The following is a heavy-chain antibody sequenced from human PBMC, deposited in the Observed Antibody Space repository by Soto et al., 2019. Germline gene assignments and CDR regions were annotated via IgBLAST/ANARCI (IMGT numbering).Heavy chain of an antibody. J-gene: IGHJ6*02. V-gene: IGHV4-31*03. CDR1: GGSISSGGYY. CDR2: IYYSGST. D-gene: IGHD6-13*01. CDR3: ARDPIEAAAGRAGA. Sequence: PPETLSLTCTVSGGSISSGGYYWSWIRQHPGKGLEWIGYIYYSGSTYYNPSLKSRVTISVDTSKNQFSLKLSSVTAADTAVYYCARDPIEAAAGRAGAWGQGTTVTVSS.